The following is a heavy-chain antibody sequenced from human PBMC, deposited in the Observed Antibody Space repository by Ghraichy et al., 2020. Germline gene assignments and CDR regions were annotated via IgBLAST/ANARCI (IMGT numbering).Heavy chain of an antibody. CDR1: GYTFTSYE. Sequence: ASVKVSCKASGYTFTSYEINWVRQATGQGLEWMGWMNPNSGNTGYAPKFQGRVTMTRSTSISTAYMELSSLRSEDTAVYYCARVSGMAPDYWGQGTLVTVSS. V-gene: IGHV1-8*01. J-gene: IGHJ4*02. D-gene: IGHD5-24*01. CDR3: ARVSGMAPDY. CDR2: MNPNSGNT.